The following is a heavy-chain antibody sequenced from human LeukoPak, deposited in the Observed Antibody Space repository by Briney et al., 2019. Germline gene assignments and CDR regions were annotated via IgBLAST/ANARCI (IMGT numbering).Heavy chain of an antibody. Sequence: GGSLRLPCAASGYTFRSYAMTWVRQAPGKGLEWVSAISGSGDTTFYADSVRGRFTISRDNSKNTLYLQMNSLRADDTAVYYCAKTSGSSWLDAFDIWGQGTMVTVSS. CDR2: ISGSGDTT. D-gene: IGHD6-13*01. CDR1: GYTFRSYA. CDR3: AKTSGSSWLDAFDI. J-gene: IGHJ3*02. V-gene: IGHV3-23*01.